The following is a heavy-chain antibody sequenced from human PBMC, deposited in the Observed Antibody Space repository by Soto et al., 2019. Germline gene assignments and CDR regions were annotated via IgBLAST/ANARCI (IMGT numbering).Heavy chain of an antibody. CDR2: ISHSGTT. J-gene: IGHJ4*02. D-gene: IGHD2-21*02. Sequence: SETLSLTCAVSGDSIISRGYSWSWIRQPPGKGLEWIGYISHSGTTYHNPSLKSRLTISMDRSTNRFSLKLKSVSAADTAVYYCARAPHRIVVVTAIPSYFDYWGQGVLVTVSS. CDR1: GDSIISRGYS. V-gene: IGHV4-30-2*01. CDR3: ARAPHRIVVVTAIPSYFDY.